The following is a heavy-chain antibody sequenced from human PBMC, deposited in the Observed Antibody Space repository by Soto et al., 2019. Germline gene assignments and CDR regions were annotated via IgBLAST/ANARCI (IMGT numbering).Heavy chain of an antibody. Sequence: ASVKVSCKASGYTFTVYYMHWVRQAPGQGLEWMGWINPNSGGTNYAQKFQGWVTMTRDTSISTAYMELSRLRSDDTAVYYCARGPPGWTGPGEYYFDYWGQGTLVTVSS. D-gene: IGHD3-9*01. J-gene: IGHJ4*02. CDR2: INPNSGGT. CDR1: GYTFTVYY. V-gene: IGHV1-2*04. CDR3: ARGPPGWTGPGEYYFDY.